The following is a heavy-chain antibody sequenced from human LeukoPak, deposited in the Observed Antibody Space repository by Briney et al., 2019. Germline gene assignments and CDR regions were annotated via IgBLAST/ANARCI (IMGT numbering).Heavy chain of an antibody. J-gene: IGHJ5*02. Sequence: ASVKVSCKASGYTFTYCSLHWLQQAPGQGLERMRWITLYNGNTNYAKKFQGRVTITRDMSLRTAYIEQSSLRSEDSAVYYWALGITFGGVIATRWFDPWGQGTLVTVSS. CDR1: GYTFTYCS. CDR2: ITLYNGNT. V-gene: IGHV1-68*01. D-gene: IGHD3-16*02. CDR3: ALGITFGGVIATRWFDP.